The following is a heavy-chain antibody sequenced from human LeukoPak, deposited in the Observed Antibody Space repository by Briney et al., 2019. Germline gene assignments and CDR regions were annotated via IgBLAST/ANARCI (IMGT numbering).Heavy chain of an antibody. CDR3: ARVRRMVRGQRPASYYYYYYYMDV. CDR1: GGTFSSYA. D-gene: IGHD3-10*01. J-gene: IGHJ6*03. Sequence: SVKVSCKASGGTFSSYAISWVRQAPGQGLEWMGRIIPIFGTANYAQKFQGRVTMTRNTSISTAYMELSSLRSEDTAVYYCARVRRMVRGQRPASYYYYYYYMDVWGKGTTVTVSS. V-gene: IGHV1-69*05. CDR2: IIPIFGTA.